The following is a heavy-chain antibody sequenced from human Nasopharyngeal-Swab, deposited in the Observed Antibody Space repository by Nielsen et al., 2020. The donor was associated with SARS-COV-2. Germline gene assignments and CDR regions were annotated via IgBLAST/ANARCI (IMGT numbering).Heavy chain of an antibody. CDR3: AREGGRFSSTWYYYSYGMDV. D-gene: IGHD6-13*01. Sequence: VRQAPGKGLEWVASISGSNNYTYYADPVKGRFTISRDNAKNSLFLQVNRLRAEDTAVYYCAREGGRFSSTWYYYSYGMDVWGQGTTVTVSS. J-gene: IGHJ6*02. V-gene: IGHV3-21*06. CDR2: ISGSNNYT.